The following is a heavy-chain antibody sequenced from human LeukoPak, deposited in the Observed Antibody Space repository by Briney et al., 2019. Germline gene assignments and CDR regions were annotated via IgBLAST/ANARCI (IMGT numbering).Heavy chain of an antibody. J-gene: IGHJ5*02. D-gene: IGHD1-26*01. V-gene: IGHV3-74*01. CDR3: ARSIVINWFDP. Sequence: PGGSLRLSCAASGFTFSTYWMHWVRQPPGKGLVWVSRINSDGDITTYADSVKGRFTISRDNAKNTLYLQMNSLRAEDTAVYYCARSIVINWFDPWGQGTLVTVSS. CDR2: INSDGDIT. CDR1: GFTFSTYW.